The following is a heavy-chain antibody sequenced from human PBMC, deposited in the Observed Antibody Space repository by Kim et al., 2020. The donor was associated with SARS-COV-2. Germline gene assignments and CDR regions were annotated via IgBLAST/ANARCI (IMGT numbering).Heavy chain of an antibody. CDR1: GGTFSSYA. J-gene: IGHJ4*02. Sequence: SVKVSCKASGGTFSSYAISWVRQAPGQGLEWMGRIIPILGIANYAQKFQGRVTITADKSTSTAYMELSSLRSEDTAVYYCASGLVAVATPPSDYWGQGTLVTVSS. D-gene: IGHD6-19*01. V-gene: IGHV1-69*04. CDR2: IIPILGIA. CDR3: ASGLVAVATPPSDY.